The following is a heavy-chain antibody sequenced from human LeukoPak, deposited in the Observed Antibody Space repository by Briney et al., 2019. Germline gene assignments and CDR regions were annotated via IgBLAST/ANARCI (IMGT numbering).Heavy chain of an antibody. J-gene: IGHJ2*01. Sequence: SQTLSLTCTVSGGSISSGDYYWSWIRQPPGKGLEWIGYIYYSGSTYYNPSLKSRVTISLDTSKSQFSLRLSSVTAAGTAVYYCASHHDYSNYGYFDLWGRGTLVTVSS. CDR2: IYYSGST. D-gene: IGHD4-11*01. V-gene: IGHV4-30-4*01. CDR1: GGSISSGDYY. CDR3: ASHHDYSNYGYFDL.